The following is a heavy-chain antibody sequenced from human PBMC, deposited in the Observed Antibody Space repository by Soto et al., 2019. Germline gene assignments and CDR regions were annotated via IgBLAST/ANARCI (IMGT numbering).Heavy chain of an antibody. CDR3: AREAIIVIAAPEYYFDY. CDR2: ICSGGYT. J-gene: IGHJ4*02. V-gene: IGHV3-66*01. D-gene: IGHD3-22*01. CDR1: GFDVSNTD. Sequence: EVQLVESGGDLVQRGGSLRLSCAASGFDVSNTDMSWVRQAPGKGLEWVSVICSGGYTNYADSVKGRFIVSRDSPKNTLYLQMDSLRAEDTAVYYCAREAIIVIAAPEYYFDYWGQGTLVTVSS.